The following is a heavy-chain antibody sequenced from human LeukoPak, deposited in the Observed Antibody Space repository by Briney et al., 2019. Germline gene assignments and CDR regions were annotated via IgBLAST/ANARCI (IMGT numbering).Heavy chain of an antibody. J-gene: IGHJ4*02. Sequence: PGGSLRLSCAASGFTFSNYAMSWVRQAPGKGLKWVSAISGSGDNTYYADSVKGRFTVSRDNAKNSLYLQMNSLRTEDTAVYYCARVRTDSSGYWESMGDYWGQGTLVTVSS. CDR1: GFTFSNYA. V-gene: IGHV3-23*01. D-gene: IGHD3-22*01. CDR2: ISGSGDNT. CDR3: ARVRTDSSGYWESMGDY.